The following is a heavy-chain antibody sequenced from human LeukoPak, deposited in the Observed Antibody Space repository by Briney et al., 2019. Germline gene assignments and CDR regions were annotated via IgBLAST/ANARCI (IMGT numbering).Heavy chain of an antibody. V-gene: IGHV3-15*01. CDR3: TTVKEANDAFDI. Sequence: PGWSLRLSCSASGFTFINAWMSWGRQAPGRGREGVGRIKSKTDGGTTDYAAPVKGRFTISRDDSRNTLNLQMNSLKTEDTAVYYCTTVKEANDAFDIWGQGTMVTVSS. CDR2: IKSKTDGGTT. CDR1: GFTFINAW. J-gene: IGHJ3*02.